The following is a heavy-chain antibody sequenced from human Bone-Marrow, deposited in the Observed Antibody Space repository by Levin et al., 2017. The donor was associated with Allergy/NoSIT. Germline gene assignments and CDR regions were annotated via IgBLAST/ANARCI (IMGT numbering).Heavy chain of an antibody. V-gene: IGHV3-11*01. CDR1: GFTFSDYY. CDR3: ARDGMWSGCIVGNRWFHP. J-gene: IGHJ5*02. D-gene: IGHD3-3*01. Sequence: GESLKISCSASGFTFSDYYMHWIRQTPGKGLEWIAYITPSGQTIYYADSVKGRFTISRDNANNSLYLQMNSLRVEDTAVYYCARDGMWSGCIVGNRWFHPWGQGTLVTVSS. CDR2: ITPSGQTI.